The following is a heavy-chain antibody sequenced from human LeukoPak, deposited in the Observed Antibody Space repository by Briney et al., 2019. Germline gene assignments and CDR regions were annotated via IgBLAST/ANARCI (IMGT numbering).Heavy chain of an antibody. CDR2: ISAYNGNT. J-gene: IGHJ5*02. D-gene: IGHD3-22*01. CDR1: GYTFTSYG. V-gene: IGHV1-18*01. Sequence: ASVKVSCKASGYTFTSYGISWVRQAPGQGLEWMGWISAYNGNTNYAQKLQGRVTMTTDTSTSTAYVELRSLRSEDTAVYYCAGDPKYYYDSSGYHWGQGTLVTVSS. CDR3: AGDPKYYYDSSGYH.